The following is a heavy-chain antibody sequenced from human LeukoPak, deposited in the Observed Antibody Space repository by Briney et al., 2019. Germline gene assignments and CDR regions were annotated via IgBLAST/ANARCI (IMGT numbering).Heavy chain of an antibody. D-gene: IGHD2-2*01. Sequence: PGGSVRLSCAASGFTFDDYGMSWVRQAPGKGLEWVSGINWNGGSAGYADSVKGRFTISRDNAKNSLYLQMNSLRAEDTALYRCVLCSSTSCRYYFDYWGQGTLVTVSS. CDR2: INWNGGSA. J-gene: IGHJ4*02. CDR1: GFTFDDYG. V-gene: IGHV3-20*01. CDR3: VLCSSTSCRYYFDY.